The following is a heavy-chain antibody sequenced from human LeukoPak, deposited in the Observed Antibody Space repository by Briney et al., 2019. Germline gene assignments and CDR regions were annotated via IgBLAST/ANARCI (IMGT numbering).Heavy chain of an antibody. V-gene: IGHV4-59*13. CDR2: IYYRWST. CDR1: GRSISIYY. Sequence: PSETLSLPCTVSGRSISIYYWSWIRHPPGKGVEGLGYIYYRWSTKHNPSLKSRVTISVDTTKNQSSLKLSSVTAADTAVYYCARLEKWSGRSFDPWGQGTLVTVSS. CDR3: ARLEKWSGRSFDP. D-gene: IGHD2-15*01. J-gene: IGHJ5*02.